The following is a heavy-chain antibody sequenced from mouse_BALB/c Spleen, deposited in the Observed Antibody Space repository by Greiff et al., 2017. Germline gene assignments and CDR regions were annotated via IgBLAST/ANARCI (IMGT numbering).Heavy chain of an antibody. V-gene: IGHV1S34*01. CDR1: GYSFTGYY. CDR2: ISCYNGAT. D-gene: IGHD2-4*01. Sequence: LVKTGASVKISCKASGYSFTGYYMHWVKQSPGKSLEWIGYISCYNGATSYNQKFKGKATFTVDTSSSTAYMQFNSLTSEDSAVYYCARYAYDYGKRYAMDYWGQGTSVTVSS. J-gene: IGHJ4*01. CDR3: ARYAYDYGKRYAMDY.